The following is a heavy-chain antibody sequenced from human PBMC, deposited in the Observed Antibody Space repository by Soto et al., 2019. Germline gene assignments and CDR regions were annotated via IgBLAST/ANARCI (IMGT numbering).Heavy chain of an antibody. CDR1: GGSISSYY. V-gene: IGHV4-59*08. CDR2: IYYSGST. D-gene: IGHD3-16*01. J-gene: IGHJ5*02. CDR3: ARLLSDDYIWGSHPSYNWFDP. Sequence: SETLSLTCAVSGGSISSYYWSWIRQPPGKGLEWIGYIYYSGSTDYNPSLKSRVTISVDTSKNQFSLKLSSVTAADTAVYYCARLLSDDYIWGSHPSYNWFDPWGQGTLVTVSS.